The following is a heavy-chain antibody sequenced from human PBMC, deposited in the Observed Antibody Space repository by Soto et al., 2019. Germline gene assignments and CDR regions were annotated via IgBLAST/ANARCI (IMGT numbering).Heavy chain of an antibody. J-gene: IGHJ6*02. V-gene: IGHV5-51*01. D-gene: IGHD3-10*01. CDR1: GYSFTSYW. Sequence: GESLKISCKGSGYSFTSYWIGWVRQMPGKGLEWMGIIYPGDSDTRYSPSFQGQVTISADKSISTAYLQWSSLKASDTAMYYCASSMVRGVSPYYYYYGMDVWGQGTTVTVSS. CDR3: ASSMVRGVSPYYYYYGMDV. CDR2: IYPGDSDT.